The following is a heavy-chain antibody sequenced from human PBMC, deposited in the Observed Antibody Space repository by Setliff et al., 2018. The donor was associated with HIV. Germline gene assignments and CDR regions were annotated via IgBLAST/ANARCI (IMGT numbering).Heavy chain of an antibody. CDR3: ARHRDPPGSRWIFYYYYMDL. J-gene: IGHJ6*03. CDR2: IYYSGST. CDR1: GGSISSYY. Sequence: PSETLSLTCTVSGGSISSYYWAWIRQPPGEGLEWIGNIYYSGSTYYNPSLKSRGAMSVDTSKNQVSLRLSSVTAADTGVYYCARHRDPPGSRWIFYYYYMDLWGGGTTVTVSS. V-gene: IGHV4-59*04. D-gene: IGHD6-13*01.